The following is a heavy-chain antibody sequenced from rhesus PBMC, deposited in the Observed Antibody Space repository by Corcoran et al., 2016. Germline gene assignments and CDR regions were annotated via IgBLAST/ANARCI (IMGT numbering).Heavy chain of an antibody. CDR2: NTPSNGNT. V-gene: IGHV1-200*01. Sequence: QVQLVQSGAEVKKPGTSVKPSCKASGYTFTSYYINWVRQSPGQVLEWIGRNTPSNGNTGSAQKFQGRVTMTRDTSTSTAYMGLNSLRSEDTAVYYCAREWENSWNDPFDYWGQGVLVTVSS. J-gene: IGHJ4*01. D-gene: IGHD1-14*01. CDR3: AREWENSWNDPFDY. CDR1: GYTFTSYY.